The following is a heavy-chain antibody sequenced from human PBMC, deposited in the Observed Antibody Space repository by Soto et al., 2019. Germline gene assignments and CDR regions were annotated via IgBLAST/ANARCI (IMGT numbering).Heavy chain of an antibody. J-gene: IGHJ4*02. V-gene: IGHV4-61*01. CDR3: ARVPLRYSSSHNFDS. CDR2: IYNNETF. D-gene: IGHD6-19*01. Sequence: SETLSLTCSVSGASVSSGSFYWSWIRQPPVKGLEWIGFIYNNETFNYNPSLKSRVTLSVDTSKHQFSLKLSSVTAADTAVYYCARVPLRYSSSHNFDSWGQGALVTVSS. CDR1: GASVSSGSFY.